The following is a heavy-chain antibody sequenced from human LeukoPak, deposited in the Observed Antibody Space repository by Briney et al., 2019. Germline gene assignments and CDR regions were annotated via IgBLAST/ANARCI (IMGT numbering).Heavy chain of an antibody. CDR1: GYTFTGYY. Sequence: ASVKVSCKASGYTFTGYYMHWVRQAPGQGLEWMGWINPNSGGTNYAQKFQGRVTMTRDTSISTAYMELSSLRSEDTAVYYCARGPYYYDSSGRGGLGYWGQGTLVTVSS. D-gene: IGHD3-22*01. V-gene: IGHV1-2*02. CDR2: INPNSGGT. J-gene: IGHJ4*02. CDR3: ARGPYYYDSSGRGGLGY.